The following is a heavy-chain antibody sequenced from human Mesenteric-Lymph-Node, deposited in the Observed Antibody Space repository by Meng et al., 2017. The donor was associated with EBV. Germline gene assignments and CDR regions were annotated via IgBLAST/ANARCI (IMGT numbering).Heavy chain of an antibody. CDR3: ARTNYGDYNWFDP. J-gene: IGHJ5*02. Sequence: VALSGCGPGLVQPSPSLSPTCTVSGGSISSGGFYWSWIRQHPGKGLEWIGYIYYSGSTYYNPSLRSRVAISIDTSKNQFSLKLTSVTAADTAVYFCARTNYGDYNWFDPWGQGTLVTVSS. V-gene: IGHV4-31*03. CDR1: GGSISSGGFY. CDR2: IYYSGST. D-gene: IGHD4-17*01.